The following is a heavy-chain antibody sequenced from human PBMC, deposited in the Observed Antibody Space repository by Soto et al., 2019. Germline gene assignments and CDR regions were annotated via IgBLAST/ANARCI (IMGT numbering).Heavy chain of an antibody. J-gene: IGHJ6*02. CDR1: GFTFKTHA. V-gene: IGHV3-30*18. Sequence: QVQLVVSGGGVVQPGTSLRLSCEASGFTFKTHAMHWVRQAPGKGLEWMAVIAYDGNEKFYADSVKGRFTISRDNSKNALYLQINTLRNEDTAVYYCGKDVGDYVPYYYGVDVWGQGTTVTVSS. D-gene: IGHD1-26*01. CDR2: IAYDGNEK. CDR3: GKDVGDYVPYYYGVDV.